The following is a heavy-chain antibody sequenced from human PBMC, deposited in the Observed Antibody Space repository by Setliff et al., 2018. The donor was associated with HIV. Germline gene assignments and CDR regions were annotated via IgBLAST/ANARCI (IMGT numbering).Heavy chain of an antibody. CDR3: MRGRSITIFGVAYFDF. Sequence: SETLSLTCAVYGGPFSGHYWTWIRQPPGKGLEWFGYINHSGSTNYNPSLKSRVTISADTSKNQFSLKVTSVTAADTAVYYCMRGRSITIFGVAYFDFWGQGTQVTVSS. V-gene: IGHV4-34*01. J-gene: IGHJ4*02. CDR2: INHSGST. D-gene: IGHD3-3*01. CDR1: GGPFSGHY.